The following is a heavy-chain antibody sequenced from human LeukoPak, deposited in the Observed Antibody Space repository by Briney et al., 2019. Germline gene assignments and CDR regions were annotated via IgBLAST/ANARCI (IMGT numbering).Heavy chain of an antibody. V-gene: IGHV3-23*01. Sequence: PGGSLRLSCAASGFTFSSYAMSWVRQAPGKGLEWVSAISGSGGSTYYADSVKGRFTISRDTSKDFLYLQMNSLTTDDTALYYCAKVRYRGSYFDYWGQGTLVTVSS. J-gene: IGHJ4*02. CDR3: AKVRYRGSYFDY. CDR1: GFTFSSYA. D-gene: IGHD1-26*01. CDR2: ISGSGGST.